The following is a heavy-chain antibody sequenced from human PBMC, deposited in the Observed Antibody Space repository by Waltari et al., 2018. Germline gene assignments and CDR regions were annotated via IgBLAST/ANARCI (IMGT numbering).Heavy chain of an antibody. CDR3: GRSYDFWSGYPLDY. Sequence: QVQLQESGPGLVKPSETLSLTCAVSGDSINNYYWNWMRQPPGKELEWIGYIAYNGKTNHHPPLKSRVTISVDTAKTQFSLKLTSVTAADTAVYYCGRSYDFWSGYPLDYWGPGSLVTVSS. CDR1: GDSINNYY. CDR2: IAYNGKT. V-gene: IGHV4-59*01. J-gene: IGHJ4*02. D-gene: IGHD3-3*01.